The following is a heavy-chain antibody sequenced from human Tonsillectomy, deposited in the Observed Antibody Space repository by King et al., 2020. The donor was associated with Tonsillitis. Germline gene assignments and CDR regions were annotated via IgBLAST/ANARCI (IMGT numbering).Heavy chain of an antibody. V-gene: IGHV3-30*18. Sequence: QLVQSGGGVVQPGRSLRLSCAASGFTFSSYGMHWVRQAPGKGLEWVAVISYDGSNKYYADSVKGRFTISRDNSKNTLYLQMNSLRAEDTAVYYCAKSIIPPANIVVVVATYYYYGMDVWGQGTTVTVSS. J-gene: IGHJ6*02. CDR2: ISYDGSNK. CDR1: GFTFSSYG. D-gene: IGHD2-15*01. CDR3: AKSIIPPANIVVVVATYYYYGMDV.